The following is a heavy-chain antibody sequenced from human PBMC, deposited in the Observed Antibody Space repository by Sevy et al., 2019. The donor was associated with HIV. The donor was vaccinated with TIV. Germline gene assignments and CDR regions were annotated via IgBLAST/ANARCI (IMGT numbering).Heavy chain of an antibody. CDR2: IKSKTDGGKT. V-gene: IGHV3-15*01. Sequence: GGSLRLSCAASGFTFSNAWMSWVRQAPGKGLEWVARIKSKTDGGKTDYAAPGKGRFTISRDDSKHTLYLQMNSLKTEDTAVYYCTATRRPSEDAFDIWGQGTMVTVSS. CDR3: TATRRPSEDAFDI. CDR1: GFTFSNAW. J-gene: IGHJ3*02. D-gene: IGHD1-26*01.